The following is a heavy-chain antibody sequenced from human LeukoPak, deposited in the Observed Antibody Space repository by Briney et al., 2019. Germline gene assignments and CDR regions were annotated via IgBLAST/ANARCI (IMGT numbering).Heavy chain of an antibody. Sequence: GGSLRLSCAASGFTFDDYATHWVRQAPGKGLVWVSRINRDGSNTDYADSVKGRFTISRDNAKNTLYLQMNSLSAEDTAVYYCAREETMGYWGQGTLVTVSS. CDR3: AREETMGY. V-gene: IGHV3-74*01. CDR1: GFTFDDYA. CDR2: INRDGSNT. J-gene: IGHJ4*02. D-gene: IGHD3-10*01.